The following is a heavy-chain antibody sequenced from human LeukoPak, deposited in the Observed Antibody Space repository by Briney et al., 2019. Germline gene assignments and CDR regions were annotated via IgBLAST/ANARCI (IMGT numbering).Heavy chain of an antibody. D-gene: IGHD3-3*01. Sequence: GSLRLSCAASGFTFSSYSMNWVRQAPGKGLEWISYISSSSSTIYYADSVKGRFTISRDNAKNSLYLQMNSLRAEDTAVYYCARAPTLTSLRFSLWGQGTMVTVSS. V-gene: IGHV3-48*04. CDR1: GFTFSSYS. CDR2: ISSSSSTI. CDR3: ARAPTLTSLRFSL. J-gene: IGHJ3*01.